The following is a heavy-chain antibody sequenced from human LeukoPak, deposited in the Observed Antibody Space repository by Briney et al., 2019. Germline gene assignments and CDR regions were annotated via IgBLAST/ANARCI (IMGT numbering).Heavy chain of an antibody. J-gene: IGHJ3*02. CDR1: GGSVSSGSYY. V-gene: IGHV4-61*01. CDR2: IYYSGST. Sequence: SETLSLTCTVSGGSVSSGSYYWSWIRQPPGKGLEWIGYIYYSGSTNYNPSLKSRVTISVDTSKNQFSLKLCSVTAADTAVYYCARDPTATDAFDIWGQGTMVTVSS. CDR3: ARDPTATDAFDI. D-gene: IGHD4-11*01.